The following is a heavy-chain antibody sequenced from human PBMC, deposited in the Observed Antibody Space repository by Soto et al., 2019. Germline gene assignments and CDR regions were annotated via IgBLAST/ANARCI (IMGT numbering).Heavy chain of an antibody. CDR2: INHSGST. J-gene: IGHJ4*02. CDR3: ARGITMILVVQGDAPDKYYFDS. CDR1: GGSFSGHY. D-gene: IGHD3-22*01. Sequence: QVQLQQWGAGLLKPSETLSLTCAVYGGSFSGHYWSWIRQSPGKGLEWIGEINHSGSTNQNPSLKSRVPISVDTSKNQFSLKLKSVTAADTAVYYCARGITMILVVQGDAPDKYYFDSWGQGTQVTVSS. V-gene: IGHV4-34*02.